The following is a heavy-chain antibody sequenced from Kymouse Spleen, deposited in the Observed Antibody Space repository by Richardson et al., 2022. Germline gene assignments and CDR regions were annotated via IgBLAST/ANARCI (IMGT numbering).Heavy chain of an antibody. CDR2: IKQDGSEK. CDR1: GFTFSSYW. D-gene: IGHD3-10*01. V-gene: IGHV3-7*01. Sequence: EVQLVESGGGLVQPGGSLRLSCAASGFTFSSYWMSWVRQAPGKGLEWVANIKQDGSEKYYVDSVKGRFTISRDNAKNSLYLQMNSLRAEDTAVYYCARDRGLLWFGELDYWGQGTLVTVSS. CDR3: ARDRGLLWFGELDY. J-gene: IGHJ4*02.